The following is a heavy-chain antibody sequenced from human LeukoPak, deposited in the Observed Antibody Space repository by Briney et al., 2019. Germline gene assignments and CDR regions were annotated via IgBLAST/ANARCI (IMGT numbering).Heavy chain of an antibody. CDR3: ARGELGDSSGFSFFDY. CDR1: RGTFSSYG. CDR2: VIAIFGRV. D-gene: IGHD3-22*01. Sequence: GSSVKVSCKASRGTFSSYGISWVRQAPGQGLEWMGGVIAIFGRVTYGQKFQGRATITTDESTSTAYMELSSLTSEDTGVYYCARGELGDSSGFSFFDYWGQGTLVTVSS. V-gene: IGHV1-69*05. J-gene: IGHJ4*02.